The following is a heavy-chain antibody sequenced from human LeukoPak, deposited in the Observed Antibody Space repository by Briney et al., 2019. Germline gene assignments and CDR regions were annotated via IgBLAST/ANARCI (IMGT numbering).Heavy chain of an antibody. V-gene: IGHV3-30*03. Sequence: GGSLRLSCAASGFTFSSYGMHWVRQAPGKGLEWVAVISYDGSNKYYADSVKGRFTISRDNSKNTLYLQMNSLRAEDTAVYYCATCVTTEDAFDIWGQGTMVTVSS. D-gene: IGHD4-17*01. CDR2: ISYDGSNK. J-gene: IGHJ3*02. CDR1: GFTFSSYG. CDR3: ATCVTTEDAFDI.